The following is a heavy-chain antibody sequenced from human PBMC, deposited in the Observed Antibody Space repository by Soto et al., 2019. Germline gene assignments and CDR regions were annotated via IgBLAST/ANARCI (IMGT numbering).Heavy chain of an antibody. D-gene: IGHD2-15*01. Sequence: SETLSLTCAVYGGSFSGYYWSWIRQPPGKGLEWIGEINHSGSTNYNPSLTSRVTISVDTSKNQFSLKLSSVTAADTAVYYCARVVVVAATLFYYGMDVWGQGTTVTVSS. J-gene: IGHJ6*02. CDR2: INHSGST. CDR3: ARVVVVAATLFYYGMDV. V-gene: IGHV4-34*01. CDR1: GGSFSGYY.